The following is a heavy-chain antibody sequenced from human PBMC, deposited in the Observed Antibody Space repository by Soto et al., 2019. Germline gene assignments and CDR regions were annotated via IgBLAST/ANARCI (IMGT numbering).Heavy chain of an antibody. CDR1: GGSISSSTYY. Sequence: KPSETLSLTCTVSGGSISSSTYYWGCIRQPPGKGLEWIGSVYYSGSTYYNPSLKSRVTISVDTSNNQFSLKLNSVTAADTAVYYCARHQYYYDSSGYTLDYWGQGTLVTVSS. D-gene: IGHD3-22*01. J-gene: IGHJ4*02. CDR3: ARHQYYYDSSGYTLDY. V-gene: IGHV4-39*01. CDR2: VYYSGST.